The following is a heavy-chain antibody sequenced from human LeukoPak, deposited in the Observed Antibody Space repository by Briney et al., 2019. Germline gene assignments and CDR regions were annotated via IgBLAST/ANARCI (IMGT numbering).Heavy chain of an antibody. CDR1: GGSFSGYY. CDR2: INHSGST. V-gene: IGHV4-34*01. CDR3: ARHVRGGSYDRHYYYYYMDV. Sequence: PSETLSLTCAVYGGSFSGYYWSWIRQPPGKGLEWIGEINHSGSTNYNPSLKSRVTISVDTSKNQFSLKLSSVTAADTAVYYCARHVRGGSYDRHYYYYYMDVWGKGTTVTISS. J-gene: IGHJ6*03. D-gene: IGHD3-10*02.